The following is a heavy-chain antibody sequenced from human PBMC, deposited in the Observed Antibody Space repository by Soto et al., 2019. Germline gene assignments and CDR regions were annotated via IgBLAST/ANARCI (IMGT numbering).Heavy chain of an antibody. CDR2: ISAYNGNT. D-gene: IGHD2-21*02. J-gene: IGHJ6*02. V-gene: IGHV1-18*01. CDR3: ARDGCGDCRAYYDCGMDV. Sequence: QVQLVQSGAEVKKPGASVKVSCKASGYTFTSYGISWVRQAPGQGLEWMGWISAYNGNTNYAQKLQGRVTMTTDTSKRADYMELRRLRSDDTAVYYCARDGCGDCRAYYDCGMDVWGHGTTVTVSS. CDR1: GYTFTSYG.